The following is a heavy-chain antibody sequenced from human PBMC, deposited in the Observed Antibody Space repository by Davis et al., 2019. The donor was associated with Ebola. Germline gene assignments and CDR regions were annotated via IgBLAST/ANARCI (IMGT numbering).Heavy chain of an antibody. CDR2: IYYSGST. Sequence: SETLSLTCAVSGGSISSSSYYWGWIRQPPGKGLEWIGSIYYSGSTYYNSSLKSRVTISVDTSKNQFSLKLSSVTAADTAVYYCARVGDYLGCDLWGRGTLVTVSS. J-gene: IGHJ2*01. CDR1: GGSISSSSYY. D-gene: IGHD4-17*01. CDR3: ARVGDYLGCDL. V-gene: IGHV4-39*07.